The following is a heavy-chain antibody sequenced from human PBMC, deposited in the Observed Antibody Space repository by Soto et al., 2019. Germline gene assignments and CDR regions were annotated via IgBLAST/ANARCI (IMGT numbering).Heavy chain of an antibody. J-gene: IGHJ6*03. Sequence: ASVKVSCKASGYTFTSYGISWVRQAPGQGLEWMGWISAYNGNTNYAQKLQGRVTMTTDTSTSTAYMELRSLRSDDTAVYYCARQSFEYSSDFDWFNYYYYMDVWGKGTTVTVSS. D-gene: IGHD3-9*01. CDR3: ARQSFEYSSDFDWFNYYYYMDV. CDR2: ISAYNGNT. V-gene: IGHV1-18*01. CDR1: GYTFTSYG.